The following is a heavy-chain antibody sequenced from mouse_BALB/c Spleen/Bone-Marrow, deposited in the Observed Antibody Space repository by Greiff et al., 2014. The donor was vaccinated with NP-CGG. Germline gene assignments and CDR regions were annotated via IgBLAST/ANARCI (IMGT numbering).Heavy chain of an antibody. V-gene: IGHV1-9*01. D-gene: IGHD2-10*01. CDR2: ILPGSGST. CDR3: ARAYYGNHDAMDY. Sequence: QVQLQQSGAELMKPGASMKISCKATGYTFSSYWIEWVKQRPGHGLECIGEILPGSGSTNYNERFKGRATLTADTSSNTAYMQLSSLTSDDSSGYYCARAYYGNHDAMDYWGQGTSGTVPS. CDR1: GYTFSSYW. J-gene: IGHJ4*01.